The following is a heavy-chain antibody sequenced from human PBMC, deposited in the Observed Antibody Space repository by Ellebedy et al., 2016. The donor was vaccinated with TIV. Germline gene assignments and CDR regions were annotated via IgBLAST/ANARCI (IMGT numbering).Heavy chain of an antibody. CDR1: GFTLSSYA. D-gene: IGHD1-26*01. J-gene: IGHJ2*01. CDR3: AKLRGATGSWYFDL. Sequence: PGGSLRLSCAASGFTLSSYAMHWVRQAPGKGLEWVAVISYDGRNKYYADSVKGRFTISRDNSKNTLYLQMNSLRTEDTAVYYCAKLRGATGSWYFDLWGRGTLVPVSS. CDR2: ISYDGRNK. V-gene: IGHV3-30-3*02.